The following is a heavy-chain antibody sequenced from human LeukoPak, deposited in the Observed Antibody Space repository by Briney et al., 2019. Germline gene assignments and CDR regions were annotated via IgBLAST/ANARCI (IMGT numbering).Heavy chain of an antibody. CDR3: GRDRHWNQGNFDY. D-gene: IGHD1-1*01. V-gene: IGHV1-2*02. J-gene: IGHJ4*02. Sequence: GASVKVSCKAFGYTITVYYIHWVRQAPGQGLEWMGWINPNNGGTNSAQKFQGRVTMTRDTSIGTAYMELNRLTYDDTAVYYCGRDRHWNQGNFDYWGQGTLVTVSS. CDR1: GYTITVYY. CDR2: INPNNGGT.